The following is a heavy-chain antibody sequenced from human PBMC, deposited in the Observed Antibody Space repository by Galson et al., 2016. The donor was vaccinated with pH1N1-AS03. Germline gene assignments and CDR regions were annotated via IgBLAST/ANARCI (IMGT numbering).Heavy chain of an antibody. CDR3: ARDSRAVTDTFEF. Sequence: SLRLSCAGSGFTFSNYEMNWVRQAPGKGLEWVSYISGSGTIIYYADSVKGRFTISRDNAKNSLYLQMNSLALEDTAGYYCARDSRAVTDTFEFWGQGDLVTVSS. D-gene: IGHD4-17*01. J-gene: IGHJ4*02. V-gene: IGHV3-48*03. CDR2: ISGSGTII. CDR1: GFTFSNYE.